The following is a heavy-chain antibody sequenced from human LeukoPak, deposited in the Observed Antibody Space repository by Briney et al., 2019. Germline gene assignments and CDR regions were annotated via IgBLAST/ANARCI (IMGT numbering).Heavy chain of an antibody. V-gene: IGHV3-49*03. Sequence: GGSLRLSCTASGFGFGDYAMSWFRQAPGRGLEWVTSIRSKVYGGTTEYAASVKGRFTISRDDSKSIAYLQMNSLKTEDTAVYYCTTYYYESSGYYRDYWGQGTLVTGPS. J-gene: IGHJ4*02. CDR1: GFGFGDYA. D-gene: IGHD3-22*01. CDR2: IRSKVYGGTT. CDR3: TTYYYESSGYYRDY.